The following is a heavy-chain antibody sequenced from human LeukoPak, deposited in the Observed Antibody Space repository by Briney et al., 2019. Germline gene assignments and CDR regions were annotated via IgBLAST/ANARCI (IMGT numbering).Heavy chain of an antibody. D-gene: IGHD2-15*01. CDR2: IKQDGSEK. J-gene: IGHJ4*02. Sequence: GGSLRLSCAASGFTFSSYWMSWVRQAPGKGLEWVANIKQDGSEKYYVDSVKGRFTISRDNAKNSLYLQMNSLRAEDTAVYYCAKASVVAAVPLDYWGQGTLVTVSS. CDR3: AKASVVAAVPLDY. CDR1: GFTFSSYW. V-gene: IGHV3-7*01.